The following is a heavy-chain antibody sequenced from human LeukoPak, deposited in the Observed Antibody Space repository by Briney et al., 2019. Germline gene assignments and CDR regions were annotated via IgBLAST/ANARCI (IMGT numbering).Heavy chain of an antibody. CDR2: IIPIFGTA. Sequence: GASVKVSCKASGHTFTSYGISWVRQAPGQGLEWMGGIIPIFGTANYAQKFQGRVTITADESTSTAYMELSSLRSEDTAVYYCARAHGSGSYGAFDIWGQGTMVTVSS. D-gene: IGHD3-10*01. CDR1: GHTFTSYG. V-gene: IGHV1-69*13. CDR3: ARAHGSGSYGAFDI. J-gene: IGHJ3*02.